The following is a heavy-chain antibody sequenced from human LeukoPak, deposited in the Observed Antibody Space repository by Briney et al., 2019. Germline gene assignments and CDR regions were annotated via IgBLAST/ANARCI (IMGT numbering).Heavy chain of an antibody. CDR3: ARENRLHPFDY. Sequence: PSETLSLTCTVSGGSISSSSYYWGWIRQPPGKGLEWIGSIYYSGSTYYNPSLKSRVTISVDTSKNQFSLKLSSVTAADTAVYYCARENRLHPFDYWGQGTLVTVSS. CDR2: IYYSGST. J-gene: IGHJ4*02. D-gene: IGHD4-11*01. CDR1: GGSISSSSYY. V-gene: IGHV4-39*02.